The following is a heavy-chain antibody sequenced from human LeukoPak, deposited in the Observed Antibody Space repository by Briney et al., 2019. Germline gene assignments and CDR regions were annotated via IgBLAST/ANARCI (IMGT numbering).Heavy chain of an antibody. CDR1: GFTFSSYS. CDR3: AREDDSSGYYYGIFDS. J-gene: IGHJ4*02. V-gene: IGHV3-21*01. Sequence: PGGSLRLSCAASGFTFSSYSMNWVRQAPGKGLEWVSSISSSSSYIYYADSVKGRFTISRDNAKNSLYLQMNSLRAEDTAVYYCAREDDSSGYYYGIFDSWGQGTLVTVSS. CDR2: ISSSSSYI. D-gene: IGHD3-22*01.